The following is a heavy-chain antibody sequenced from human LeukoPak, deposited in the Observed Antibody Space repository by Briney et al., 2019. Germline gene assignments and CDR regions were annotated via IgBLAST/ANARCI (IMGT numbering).Heavy chain of an antibody. CDR2: MNPNTGNT. V-gene: IGHV1-8*01. Sequence: GASVKVSCKASGFPFTRYDINWVRQTSAQGLEWMGWMNPNTGNTGYAQKFQGRVTMTRDTSTSTAYMELRDLRSGDTAVYYCVRDGEGVAISVNYWFDPWGQGTLVTVSS. D-gene: IGHD3-10*01. J-gene: IGHJ5*02. CDR3: VRDGEGVAISVNYWFDP. CDR1: GFPFTRYD.